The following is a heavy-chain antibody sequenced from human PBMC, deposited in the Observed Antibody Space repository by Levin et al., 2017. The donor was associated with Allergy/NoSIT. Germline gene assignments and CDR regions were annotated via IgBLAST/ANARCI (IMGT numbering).Heavy chain of an antibody. Sequence: SQTLSLTCAVYGGSFSGSYWSCIRPPPGKGLEWIGEINHSGSTNYNPSLTSRVTISVDTSKNQISLKLSSVTAADTAVYYCARGYIVVVVAAPWFDPWGQGTLVTVSS. CDR3: ARGYIVVVVAAPWFDP. V-gene: IGHV4-34*01. CDR1: GGSFSGSY. J-gene: IGHJ5*02. D-gene: IGHD2-15*01. CDR2: INHSGST.